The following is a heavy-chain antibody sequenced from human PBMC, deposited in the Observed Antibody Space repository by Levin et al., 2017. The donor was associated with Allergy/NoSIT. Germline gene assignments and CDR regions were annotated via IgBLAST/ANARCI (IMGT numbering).Heavy chain of an antibody. CDR1: GGTFSTYA. CDR2: IIPVLGRT. J-gene: IGHJ6*02. Sequence: SVKVSCKASGGTFSTYAISWVRQAPGHGLECMGGIIPVLGRTNYAQKFQGRVTITADESTSTAYMELSSLTSEDTAVYYCALLAVAGTGYYGMHVWGQGTTVTVSS. CDR3: ALLAVAGTGYYGMHV. D-gene: IGHD6-19*01. V-gene: IGHV1-69*10.